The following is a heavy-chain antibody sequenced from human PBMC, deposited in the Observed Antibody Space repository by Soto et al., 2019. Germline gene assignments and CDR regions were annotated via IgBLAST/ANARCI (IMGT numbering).Heavy chain of an antibody. CDR1: GGSXSSGDYY. CDR2: IYFSGST. J-gene: IGHJ4*02. D-gene: IGHD5-18*01. Sequence: QVQLQESGPGLVKPSQTLSLTCTVSGGSXSSGDYYWXWXRXPPGXGXEWIGYIYFSGSTYYNPSLKSRVIISLDTSKNQFSLKLSSVTASDTAVYYCARELTGYRFGPGEVYWGQGTLVTVSS. CDR3: ARELTGYRFGPGEVY. V-gene: IGHV4-30-4*01.